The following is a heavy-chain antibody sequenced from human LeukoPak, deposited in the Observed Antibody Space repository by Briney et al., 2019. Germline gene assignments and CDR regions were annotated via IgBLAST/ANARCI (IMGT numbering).Heavy chain of an antibody. Sequence: GGSLRLSCAASGFTFSSYGMSWVRQAPGKGLEWVSVISGSGGRTYYADSVKGRFTISRDNSKNTLYLQMNSLRAEDTAVYYCARGLVVPAASHYYYYYYMDVWGKGTTGTISS. D-gene: IGHD2-2*01. J-gene: IGHJ6*03. CDR1: GFTFSSYG. CDR2: ISGSGGRT. V-gene: IGHV3-23*01. CDR3: ARGLVVPAASHYYYYYYMDV.